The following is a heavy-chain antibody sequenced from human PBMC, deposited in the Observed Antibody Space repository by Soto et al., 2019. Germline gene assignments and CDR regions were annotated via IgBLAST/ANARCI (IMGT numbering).Heavy chain of an antibody. D-gene: IGHD3-16*01. J-gene: IGHJ2*01. Sequence: QVQLVESGGGVVQPGRSLRLSCAASGFTFSDYTMHWVRQAPGKGLEWVAVTTYDGSSKYYADSMKGRFTISRDNSKNTLYLQMNSLRPEDTAVYYCVSGGRNLGWNYWYFDLWGRGTLVTVSS. CDR3: VSGGRNLGWNYWYFDL. CDR1: GFTFSDYT. V-gene: IGHV3-30-3*01. CDR2: TTYDGSSK.